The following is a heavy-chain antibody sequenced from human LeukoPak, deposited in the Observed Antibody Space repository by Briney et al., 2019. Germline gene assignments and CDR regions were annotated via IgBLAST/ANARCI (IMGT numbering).Heavy chain of an antibody. CDR3: ARGDLWFGLMDV. CDR2: IYYSGST. D-gene: IGHD3-10*01. V-gene: IGHV4-61*01. J-gene: IGHJ6*03. CDR1: GYSISSGYY. Sequence: SETLSLTCTVSGYSISSGYYWGWIRQPPGKGLEWIGYIYYSGSTNYNPSLKSRVTISVDTSKNQFSLKLSSVTAADTAVYYCARGDLWFGLMDVWGKGTTVTVSS.